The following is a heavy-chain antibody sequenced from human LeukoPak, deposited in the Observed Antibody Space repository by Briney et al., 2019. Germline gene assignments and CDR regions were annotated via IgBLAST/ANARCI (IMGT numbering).Heavy chain of an antibody. V-gene: IGHV1-18*01. CDR2: ISAYNGNT. J-gene: IGHJ4*02. CDR1: GYTFTSYG. CDR3: ASGCSSTSCDLTAFDY. D-gene: IGHD2-2*01. Sequence: ASVKVSCKASGYTFTSYGISWVRQAPGQGLEWIGWISAYNGNTNHAQKLQGRVTMTTDTSTSTAYMELRSLRSDDTAVYYCASGCSSTSCDLTAFDYWGQGTLVTVSS.